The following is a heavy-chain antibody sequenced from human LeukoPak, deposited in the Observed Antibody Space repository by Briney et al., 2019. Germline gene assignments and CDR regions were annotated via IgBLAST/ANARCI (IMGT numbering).Heavy chain of an antibody. CDR2: MNPKNGIT. V-gene: IGHV1-8*01. Sequence: ASVKVSCQASGYTFTSYDINWVRQATGQGLEWMGWMNPKNGITGYAQKFQGRVTMTRDTSISTAYMELSRLRSEDTAVYYCARVTGSIDYWGQGSLLSVSS. J-gene: IGHJ4*02. CDR1: GYTFTSYD. CDR3: ARVTGSIDY. D-gene: IGHD1-26*01.